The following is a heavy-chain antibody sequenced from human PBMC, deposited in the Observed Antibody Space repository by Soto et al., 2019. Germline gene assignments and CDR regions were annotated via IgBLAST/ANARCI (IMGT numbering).Heavy chain of an antibody. CDR1: GFTFSSYA. V-gene: IGHV3-23*01. CDR2: ISGSGGST. J-gene: IGHJ4*02. CDR3: ATRAYYYDSSGYFDY. D-gene: IGHD3-22*01. Sequence: EVQLLESGGGLVQPGGSLRLSCAASGFTFSSYAMSWLRQAPGKGLEWVSAISGSGGSTYYADSVKGRFTISRDNSKNTLYLQMNSLRAEDTAVYYCATRAYYYDSSGYFDYWGQGTLVTVSS.